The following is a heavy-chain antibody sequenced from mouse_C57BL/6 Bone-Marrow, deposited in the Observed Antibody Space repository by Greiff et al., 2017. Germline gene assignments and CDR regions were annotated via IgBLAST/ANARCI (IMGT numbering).Heavy chain of an antibody. Sequence: EVQLQQSGPVLVKPGASVKMSCKASGYTFTDYYMNWVKQSHGKSLEWIGDINPYNGGTSYNQKFKGKATLTVDKSSSTAYMELNSLTSEDSAVYYCARRREWLLRWYFDVWGTGTTVTVSS. CDR3: ARRREWLLRWYFDV. CDR1: GYTFTDYY. D-gene: IGHD2-3*01. CDR2: INPYNGGT. V-gene: IGHV1-19*01. J-gene: IGHJ1*03.